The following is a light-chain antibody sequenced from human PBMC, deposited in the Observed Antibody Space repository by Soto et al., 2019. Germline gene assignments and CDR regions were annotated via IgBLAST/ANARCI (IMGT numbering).Light chain of an antibody. CDR2: AAS. V-gene: IGKV1D-12*01. Sequence: DIQMTQSPSSVSASVGDRVTITCRASQDVSNWLAWFQQKPGKAPKLLIYAASTLQSGVPSRFSGSGSGTEFTLTISSLQPEDSATYYCQQFNNWPLTFGGGTKVDIK. CDR3: QQFNNWPLT. CDR1: QDVSNW. J-gene: IGKJ4*01.